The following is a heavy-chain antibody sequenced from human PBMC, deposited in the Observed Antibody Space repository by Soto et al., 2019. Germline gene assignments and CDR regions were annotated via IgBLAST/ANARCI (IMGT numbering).Heavy chain of an antibody. D-gene: IGHD3-22*01. CDR2: ISSSSSYT. J-gene: IGHJ5*02. CDR1: GFTFSDYY. CDR3: ARDHPSDSSGYYYNH. Sequence: VQLVESGGGLVKPGGSLRLSCAASGFTFSDYYMSWIRQAPGKGLEWVSYISSSSSYTNYADSVKGRFTISRDNAKNSLYLQMNSLRAEDTAVYYCARDHPSDSSGYYYNHWGQGTLVTVSS. V-gene: IGHV3-11*06.